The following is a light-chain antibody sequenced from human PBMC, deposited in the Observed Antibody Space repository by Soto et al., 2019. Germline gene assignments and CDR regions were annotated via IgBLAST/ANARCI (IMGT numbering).Light chain of an antibody. CDR3: QVWDITSIHPVV. Sequence: SYELTQPPSVSVAPGKTARITCGGNNIGTNSVHWYQQNPGQAPVLVVYYDGDRPSGIPERFSGSKSGNTATLTISSVEAGDEADYYCQVWDITSIHPVVFGGGTKLTVL. CDR1: NIGTNS. J-gene: IGLJ2*01. V-gene: IGLV3-21*04. CDR2: YDG.